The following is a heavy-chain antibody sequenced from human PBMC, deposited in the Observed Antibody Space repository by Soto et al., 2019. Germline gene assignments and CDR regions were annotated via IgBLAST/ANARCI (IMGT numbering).Heavy chain of an antibody. CDR3: ARMATFGSLNWFDP. J-gene: IGHJ5*02. CDR1: GYSFTNND. Sequence: ASVKVSCKASGYSFTNNDVSWVRQATGQGLEWMGWMNPGSGDTGYAQKFQGRVTMTRDISIATAYMELSSLRSDDTAIYYCARMATFGSLNWFDPWGQGTLVTVS. D-gene: IGHD3-16*01. V-gene: IGHV1-8*01. CDR2: MNPGSGDT.